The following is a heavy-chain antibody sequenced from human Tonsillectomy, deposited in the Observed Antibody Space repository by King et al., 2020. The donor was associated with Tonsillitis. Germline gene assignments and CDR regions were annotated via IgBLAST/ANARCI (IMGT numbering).Heavy chain of an antibody. CDR3: AKTRLGYCSGGSFYRTPYYFDY. CDR2: ISGSGGST. V-gene: IGHV3-23*04. CDR1: GFTFSSYA. D-gene: IGHD2-15*01. J-gene: IGHJ4*02. Sequence: VQLVESGGGLVQPGGSLRLSCAASGFTFSSYAMSWVRQAPGKGLEWVSAISGSGGSTYYADSVKGRFTISRDNSKNTLYLQMNSLRAEDTAVYYCAKTRLGYCSGGSFYRTPYYFDYWGQGTLVTVSS.